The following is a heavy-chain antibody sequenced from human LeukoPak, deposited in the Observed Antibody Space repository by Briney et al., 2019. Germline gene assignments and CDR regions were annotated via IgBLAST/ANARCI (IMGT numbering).Heavy chain of an antibody. CDR2: IYSGYGT. CDR1: GFTVSSNH. D-gene: IGHD3-16*01. CDR3: ATAEGEN. V-gene: IGHV3-53*01. J-gene: IGHJ4*02. Sequence: PGGFLRLSCAASGFTVSSNHMSWVRQAPGKGLEWVSIIYSGYGTYYADSVKGRFTISRDNSKNTLYLQMNSLRAEDTAVYYCATAEGENWGQGTLVTVSS.